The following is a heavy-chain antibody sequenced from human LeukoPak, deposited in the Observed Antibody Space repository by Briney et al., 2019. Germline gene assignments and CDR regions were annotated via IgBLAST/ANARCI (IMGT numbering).Heavy chain of an antibody. Sequence: SETLSLTCTVSGGSISSYYWSWIRQPPGKGLEWIGYIYYSGSTNYNPSLKSRVTTSVDTSKNQFSLKLSSVTAADTAVYYCARDLAENYFDYWGQGTLVTVSS. CDR3: ARDLAENYFDY. V-gene: IGHV4-59*01. D-gene: IGHD3-16*01. CDR1: GGSISSYY. CDR2: IYYSGST. J-gene: IGHJ4*02.